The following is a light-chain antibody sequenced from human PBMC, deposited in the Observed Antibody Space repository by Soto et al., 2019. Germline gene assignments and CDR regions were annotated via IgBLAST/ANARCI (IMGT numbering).Light chain of an antibody. Sequence: VLAQSPGTLSLSPGERATLSCRASQSLGGDYLAWFQQKPGQSPRLLIYSASNSDTGIPDRCSGSGSGTDFSLTSSSLGPEEFVVYYCLQHGSLPITFGQGTRLEIK. CDR2: SAS. CDR3: LQHGSLPIT. J-gene: IGKJ5*01. CDR1: QSLGGDY. V-gene: IGKV3-20*01.